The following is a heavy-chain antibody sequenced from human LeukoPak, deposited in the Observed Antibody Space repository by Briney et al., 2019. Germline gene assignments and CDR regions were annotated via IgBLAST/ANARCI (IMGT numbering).Heavy chain of an antibody. D-gene: IGHD3-10*01. Sequence: PGGSLRLSCAASGFTFSRYSKNWVRQAPGKGLEWVSYISSSSSTKYYADSVKGRFTISRDNAKSSLYLQMNSLRDEDTAVYFCARDPGHSSVGEPKHNDYWGQGTLVTVSS. CDR2: ISSSSSTK. V-gene: IGHV3-48*02. J-gene: IGHJ4*02. CDR3: ARDPGHSSVGEPKHNDY. CDR1: GFTFSRYS.